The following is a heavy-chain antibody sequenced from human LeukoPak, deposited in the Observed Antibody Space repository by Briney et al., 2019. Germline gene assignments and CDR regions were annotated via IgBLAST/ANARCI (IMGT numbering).Heavy chain of an antibody. D-gene: IGHD6-19*01. CDR2: IYYSGST. CDR1: GGSISSYY. V-gene: IGHV4-59*01. Sequence: AETLSLTCTVSGGSISSYYWSWIRQPPGKGLEWIGYIYYSGSTNYNPSLKSRVPISVDTSKNQCSLKLSSVTAADTAVYYCARRVRSSGWMAYYYYMDVWGKGTTVTISS. CDR3: ARRVRSSGWMAYYYYMDV. J-gene: IGHJ6*03.